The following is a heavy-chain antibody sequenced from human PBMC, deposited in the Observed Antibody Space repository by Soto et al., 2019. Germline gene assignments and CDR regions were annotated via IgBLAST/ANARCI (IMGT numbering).Heavy chain of an antibody. D-gene: IGHD7-27*01. Sequence: GGSLRLSCATSGFILSDCAMNWVRQAPGKGLEWVSYISSSSSVIDYADSVKGRFTVSRDNARNSLHLQMNSLRAEDTAVYYCARDLSWGSNWYYYMDVWGKGTTVTVSS. CDR1: GFILSDCA. CDR2: ISSSSSVI. J-gene: IGHJ6*03. CDR3: ARDLSWGSNWYYYMDV. V-gene: IGHV3-48*01.